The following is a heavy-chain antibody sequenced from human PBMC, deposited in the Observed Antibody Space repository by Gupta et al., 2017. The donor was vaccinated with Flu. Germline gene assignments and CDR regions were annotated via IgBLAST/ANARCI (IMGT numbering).Heavy chain of an antibody. D-gene: IGHD3-10*01. J-gene: IGHJ4*02. CDR2: IYSGGST. CDR3: ARDGPYYGSAPGGY. V-gene: IGHV3-53*01. Sequence: RQAPGKGLEWVSVIYSGGSTYYADSVKGRFTISRDNSKNTLYLQMNSLRAEDTAVYYCARDGPYYGSAPGGYWGQGTLVTVSS.